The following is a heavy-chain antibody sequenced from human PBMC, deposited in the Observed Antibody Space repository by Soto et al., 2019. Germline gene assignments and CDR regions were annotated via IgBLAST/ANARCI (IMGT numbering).Heavy chain of an antibody. CDR2: IIPIFGTA. V-gene: IGHV1-69*13. D-gene: IGHD1-26*01. CDR3: ARDVWELVLAFDI. CDR1: GGTFSSYA. Sequence: SVKVSCKASGGTFSSYAISWVRQAPGQGLEWMGGIIPIFGTANYAQKFQGRVTITADESTSTAYMELSSLRSEDTAVYYCARDVWELVLAFDIWGQGTMVTVSS. J-gene: IGHJ3*02.